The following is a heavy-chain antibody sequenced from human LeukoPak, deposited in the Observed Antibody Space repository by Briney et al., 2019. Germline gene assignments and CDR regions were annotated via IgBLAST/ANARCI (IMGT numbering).Heavy chain of an antibody. CDR2: IYYSGST. J-gene: IGHJ4*02. CDR1: SGYISTYY. CDR3: ARHAATWNPFFDY. D-gene: IGHD6-25*01. V-gene: IGHV4-59*08. Sequence: SETLSLTCTVSSGYISTYYWSWIRDPPGKGLEWIGYIYYSGSTNYNPSLKSRVTISVDASKNHFSLKLSSVTAADTAVYYCARHAATWNPFFDYWGQGTLITVSS.